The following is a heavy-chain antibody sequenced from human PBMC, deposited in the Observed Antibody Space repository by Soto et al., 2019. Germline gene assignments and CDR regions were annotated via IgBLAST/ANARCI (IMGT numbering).Heavy chain of an antibody. CDR2: IYSGGST. Sequence: GGSLRLSCAASGFTVSSNYMSWVRQAPGKGLEWVSVIYSGGSTYYADSVKGRFTISRDNSKNTLYLQMNSLRAEDTAVYYCARASRNYYDSSGYLYYFEYWGQGTLVTVSS. CDR1: GFTVSSNY. J-gene: IGHJ4*02. CDR3: ARASRNYYDSSGYLYYFEY. V-gene: IGHV3-66*01. D-gene: IGHD3-22*01.